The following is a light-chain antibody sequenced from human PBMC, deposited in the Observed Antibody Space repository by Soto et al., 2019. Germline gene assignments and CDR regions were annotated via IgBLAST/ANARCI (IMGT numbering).Light chain of an antibody. CDR1: QSVSSN. Sequence: IVLTQSPATLSLSPGERATLSCRASQSVSSNLAWYQQKPGQAPRLLIYDASNRATGIPARFSGSGSGTDFTLTISSLEPEEFAVYYCQQRSDWPRTFGQGTKLEIK. V-gene: IGKV3-11*01. CDR2: DAS. J-gene: IGKJ2*01. CDR3: QQRSDWPRT.